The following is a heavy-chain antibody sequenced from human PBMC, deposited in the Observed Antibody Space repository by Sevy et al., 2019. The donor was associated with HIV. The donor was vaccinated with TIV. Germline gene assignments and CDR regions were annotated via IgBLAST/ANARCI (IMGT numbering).Heavy chain of an antibody. D-gene: IGHD3-10*01. CDR3: VKDVGGPAAMVRGVSAFDI. J-gene: IGHJ3*02. CDR1: GFTFSSYA. CDR2: ISSNGGST. V-gene: IGHV3-64D*06. Sequence: GGSLRLSCSASGFTFSSYAMHWVRQAPGKGLEYVSAISSNGGSTYYADSVKGRFTISRDNSKNTLYLQMSSLRAEDTAVYYCVKDVGGPAAMVRGVSAFDIWGQGTMVTVS.